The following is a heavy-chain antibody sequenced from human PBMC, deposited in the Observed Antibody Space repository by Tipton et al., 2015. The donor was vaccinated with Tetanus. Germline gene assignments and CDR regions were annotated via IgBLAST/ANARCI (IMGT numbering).Heavy chain of an antibody. D-gene: IGHD2-21*02. CDR2: INHSGST. V-gene: IGHV4-34*01. J-gene: IGHJ4*02. CDR3: ARGPAYCGADCSARWIC. Sequence: TLSLTCDVYGGSFSDYHWSWIRQSPGKGLEWIGEINHSGSTTYTPSLKSRATISVDTSKNQFSLRLTSVAAADTAVYYCARGPAYCGADCSARWICWGQGTLVTVSS. CDR1: GGSFSDYH.